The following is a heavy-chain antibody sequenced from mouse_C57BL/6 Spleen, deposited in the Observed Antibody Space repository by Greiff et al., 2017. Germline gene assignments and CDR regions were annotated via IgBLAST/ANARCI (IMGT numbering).Heavy chain of an antibody. CDR3: ARPYYYGSSHFAY. CDR1: GYTFTSYD. D-gene: IGHD1-1*01. V-gene: IGHV1-85*01. J-gene: IGHJ3*01. Sequence: QVQLKQSGPELVKPGASVKLSCKASGYTFTSYDINWVKQRPGQGLEWIGWIYPRDGSTKYNEKFKGNATLTVDTSSSTAYMELHSLTSEDSAVYFCARPYYYGSSHFAYWGQGTLVTVSA. CDR2: IYPRDGST.